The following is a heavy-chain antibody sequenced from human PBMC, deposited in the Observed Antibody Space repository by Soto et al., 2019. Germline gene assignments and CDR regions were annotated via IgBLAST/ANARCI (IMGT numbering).Heavy chain of an antibody. CDR1: GFTFSSYG. J-gene: IGHJ4*02. CDR2: IWYDGSNK. V-gene: IGHV3-33*01. CDR3: ASWANTVTTLFDY. Sequence: QVQLVESGGGVVQPGRSLRLSCAASGFTFSSYGMHWVRQAPGKGLEWVAVIWYDGSNKYYADSVKGRFTISRDNSKNTLYLQMNSLRAEDTAVYYCASWANTVTTLFDYWGQGTLVTVSS. D-gene: IGHD4-4*01.